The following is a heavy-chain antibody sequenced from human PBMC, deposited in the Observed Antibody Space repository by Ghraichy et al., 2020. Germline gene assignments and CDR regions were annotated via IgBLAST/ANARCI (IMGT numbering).Heavy chain of an antibody. CDR2: IYWNDDE. CDR1: GFSLSTSGVG. CDR3: AHSMWLDKQPYRYFDH. Sequence: SGPTLVKPTQTLTLTCTFSGFSLSTSGVGVGWIRQPPGKALEWLALIYWNDDERYSPSLKNRLTITKDTSKNQVVLTLTNVDPVDTATYYCAHSMWLDKQPYRYFDHWGQGTLVTVSS. J-gene: IGHJ4*02. V-gene: IGHV2-5*01. D-gene: IGHD2-21*01.